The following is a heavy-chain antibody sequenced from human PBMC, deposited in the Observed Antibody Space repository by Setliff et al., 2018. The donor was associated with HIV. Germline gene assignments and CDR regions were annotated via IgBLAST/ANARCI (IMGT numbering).Heavy chain of an antibody. V-gene: IGHV4-38-2*01. J-gene: IGHJ3*01. Sequence: PSETLSLTCAVSGYAITSGFYWGWIRQPPGKGLEWIGSIYHSGTTNYNSSLKSRVTISVDASKNQLSLKLRSVTAADTAVYYCARARITMIGGRLEPYAFDRWGQGTKVTVSS. D-gene: IGHD3-10*01. CDR3: ARARITMIGGRLEPYAFDR. CDR2: IYHSGTT. CDR1: GYAITSGFY.